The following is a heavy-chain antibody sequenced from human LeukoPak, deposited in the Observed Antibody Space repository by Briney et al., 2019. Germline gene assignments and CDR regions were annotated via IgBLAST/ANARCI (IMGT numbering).Heavy chain of an antibody. CDR3: AREGYCSSTSCYREFDY. J-gene: IGHJ4*02. D-gene: IGHD2-2*01. CDR1: GFTVSSNY. V-gene: IGHV3-53*01. CDR2: IYSGGST. Sequence: PGGSLRLSCAASGFTVSSNYMSWVRQAPGKGLEWVSVIYSGGSTYYADSVKGRFTISRDNSKNTLYLQMNSLRAEDTAVYYCAREGYCSSTSCYREFDYWGQGTLVTVSS.